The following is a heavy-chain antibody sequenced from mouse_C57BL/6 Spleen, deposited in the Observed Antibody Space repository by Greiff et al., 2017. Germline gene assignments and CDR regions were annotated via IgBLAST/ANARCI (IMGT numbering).Heavy chain of an antibody. CDR2: ISYDGSN. CDR3: ARYYYGSSSLAMDY. Sequence: EVKVEESGPGLVKPSQSLSLTCSVTGYSITSGYYWNWIRQFPGNKLEWMGYISYDGSNNYNPSLKNRISITRDTSKNQFFLKLNSVTTEDTATYYCARYYYGSSSLAMDYWGQGTSVTVSS. V-gene: IGHV3-6*01. CDR1: GYSITSGYY. J-gene: IGHJ4*01. D-gene: IGHD1-1*01.